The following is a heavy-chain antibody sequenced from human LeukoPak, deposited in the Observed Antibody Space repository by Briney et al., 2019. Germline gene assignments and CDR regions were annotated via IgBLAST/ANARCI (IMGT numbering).Heavy chain of an antibody. V-gene: IGHV1-18*01. Sequence: ASVKVSCKASGGTFSSYAISWVRQAPGQGLEWMGWISAYNGNTNYAQKLQGRVTMTTDTSTSTAYMELRSLRSDDTAVYYCARASPPSAARPSPKTVIDPWGQGTLVTVSS. D-gene: IGHD6-6*01. CDR1: GGTFSSYA. CDR2: ISAYNGNT. CDR3: ARASPPSAARPSPKTVIDP. J-gene: IGHJ5*02.